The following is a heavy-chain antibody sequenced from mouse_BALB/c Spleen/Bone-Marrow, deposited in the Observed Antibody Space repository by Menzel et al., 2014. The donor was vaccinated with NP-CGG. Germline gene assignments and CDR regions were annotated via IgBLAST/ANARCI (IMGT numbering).Heavy chain of an antibody. Sequence: LQQSGGGLVQPGGSLKLSCAASGFTFSNYTMSWIRQTPEKRLEWVAYISNGGGTTYYPDTVKGRFTISRDNAKNTLYLQMSSLKSEDTAMYYCARRYDYGYGPFAYWGQGTLVTVSA. CDR3: ARRYDYGYGPFAY. CDR1: GFTFSNYT. CDR2: ISNGGGTT. J-gene: IGHJ3*01. V-gene: IGHV5-12-2*01. D-gene: IGHD1-2*01.